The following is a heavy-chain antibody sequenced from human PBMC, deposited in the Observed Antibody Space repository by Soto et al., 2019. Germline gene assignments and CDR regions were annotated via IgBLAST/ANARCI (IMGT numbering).Heavy chain of an antibody. D-gene: IGHD2-8*01. CDR2: IWYDGSNK. Sequence: QVQLVESEGGVVQPGRSLRLSCAASGFTFSSYGMHWVRQAPGKGLEWVAVIWYDGSNKYHADSVKGRFTISRDNSKNTLYLQMNSLRAEDTAVYYCARDFHGVEYWGQGTLVTVSS. CDR1: GFTFSSYG. J-gene: IGHJ4*02. CDR3: ARDFHGVEY. V-gene: IGHV3-33*01.